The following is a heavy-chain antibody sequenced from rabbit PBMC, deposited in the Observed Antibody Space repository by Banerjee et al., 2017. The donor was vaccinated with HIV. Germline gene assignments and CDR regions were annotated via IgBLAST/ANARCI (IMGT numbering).Heavy chain of an antibody. Sequence: QSLEESGGDLVKPGGSLTLTCTASGFSFSSNDYMCWVRQAPGKGLEWIACIYAGSSGSTYYATWAKGRFTISKTSSTTVTLQMTSLTAADTATYFCARATYASDSGYYYLHPRLDLWGPGTLVTVS. CDR1: GFSFSSNDY. J-gene: IGHJ3*01. V-gene: IGHV1S40*01. CDR2: IYAGSSGST. D-gene: IGHD1-1*01. CDR3: ARATYASDSGYYYLHPRLDL.